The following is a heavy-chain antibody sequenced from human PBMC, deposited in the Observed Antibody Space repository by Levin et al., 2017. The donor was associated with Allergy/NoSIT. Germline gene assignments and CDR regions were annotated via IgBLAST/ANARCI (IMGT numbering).Heavy chain of an antibody. D-gene: IGHD2-2*01. CDR1: GFTFSSYA. CDR2: ISGSGGST. J-gene: IGHJ4*02. Sequence: GGSLRLSCAASGFTFSSYAMSWVRQAPGKGLEWVSAISGSGGSTYYADSVKGRFTISRDNSKNTLYLQMNSLRAEDTAVYYCAKATDLGYCSSTSCYGFDYWGQGTLVTVSS. V-gene: IGHV3-23*01. CDR3: AKATDLGYCSSTSCYGFDY.